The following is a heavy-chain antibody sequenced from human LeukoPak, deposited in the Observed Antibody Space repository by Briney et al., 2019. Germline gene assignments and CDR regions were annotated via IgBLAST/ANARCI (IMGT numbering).Heavy chain of an antibody. D-gene: IGHD3-9*01. V-gene: IGHV1-18*01. CDR2: ISAYNGNT. CDR3: ARDRYDILTGYYFDY. J-gene: IGHJ4*02. CDR1: GYTFTSYG. Sequence: ASVKVSCKASGYTFTSYGISWVRQAPGQGLEWMGWISAYNGNTNYAQKLQGRVTMTTDTSTSTAYMELRSLRSDDTAVYYCARDRYDILTGYYFDYWDQGTLVTVSS.